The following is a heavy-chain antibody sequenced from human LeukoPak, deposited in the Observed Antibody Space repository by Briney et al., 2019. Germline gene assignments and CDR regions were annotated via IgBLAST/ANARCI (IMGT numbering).Heavy chain of an antibody. V-gene: IGHV3-53*03. J-gene: IGHJ4*02. CDR2: IYRDGTT. CDR3: IRERFGDYAEN. CDR1: RFTFSTYW. D-gene: IGHD4-17*01. Sequence: GGSLRLSCAASRFTFSTYWMHWVRQPPGKGLEWVSVIYRDGTTSYADSVKGRFTISGDISKNTVYLQMNNLRAEDTAIYYCIRERFGDYAENWGQGTLVTVSS.